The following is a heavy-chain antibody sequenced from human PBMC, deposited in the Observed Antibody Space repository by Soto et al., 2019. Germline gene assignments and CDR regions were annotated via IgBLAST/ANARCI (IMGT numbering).Heavy chain of an antibody. CDR1: GGAFSSYA. V-gene: IGHV1-69*06. J-gene: IGHJ4*02. D-gene: IGHD5-12*01. CDR3: ARDLVATGPLDY. Sequence: ASVKVSCKASGGAFSSYAISWVRQAPGQGLEWMGGIIPIFGTVNYAQKFQGRVTITADKSTSTAYMELSSLRSEDTAVYYCARDLVATGPLDYWGQGTLVTVSS. CDR2: IIPIFGTV.